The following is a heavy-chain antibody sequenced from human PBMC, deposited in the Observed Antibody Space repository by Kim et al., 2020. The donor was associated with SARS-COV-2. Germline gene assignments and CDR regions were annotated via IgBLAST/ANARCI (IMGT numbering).Heavy chain of an antibody. J-gene: IGHJ6*03. V-gene: IGHV1-18*01. CDR1: GYTFTSYG. CDR2: IIAYNGNT. D-gene: IGHD3-3*01. Sequence: ASVKVSCKASGYTFTSYGISWVRQAPGQGLEWMGWIIAYNGNTNYAQKLQGRATMTTDTSTSTAYMELRSLRSDHTAVYYCARVGYGFWSGYKNYYYYYMDVWGKGTTVTVSS. CDR3: ARVGYGFWSGYKNYYYYYMDV.